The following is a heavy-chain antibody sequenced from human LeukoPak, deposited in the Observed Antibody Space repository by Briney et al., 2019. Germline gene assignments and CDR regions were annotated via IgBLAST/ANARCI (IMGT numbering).Heavy chain of an antibody. J-gene: IGHJ4*02. CDR2: ISGSGGST. V-gene: IGHV3-23*01. CDR1: GFTFSSYV. D-gene: IGHD5-18*01. Sequence: GRSLRLSCAASGFTFSSYVMHWVRQAPGKGLEWVSAISGSGGSTYYADSVKGRFTISRDNSKNTLYLQMNSLRAEDTAVYYCAKASGYSYGYSFTFDYWGQGTLVTVSS. CDR3: AKASGYSYGYSFTFDY.